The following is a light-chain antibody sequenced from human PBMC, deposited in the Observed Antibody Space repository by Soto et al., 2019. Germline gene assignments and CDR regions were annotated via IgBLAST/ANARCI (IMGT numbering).Light chain of an antibody. CDR2: EVR. V-gene: IGLV2-14*01. CDR3: STYTTSRNLV. CDR1: NSDVGGYEY. Sequence: QSVLTQPASVSGSPGQSITISCTGTNSDVGGYEYVAWYQQHPGKVPKLMISEVRNRPSGASNRFSGSKSGNTASLTISGLQAEDEAHYHCSTYTTSRNLVFGSGTKVTVL. J-gene: IGLJ1*01.